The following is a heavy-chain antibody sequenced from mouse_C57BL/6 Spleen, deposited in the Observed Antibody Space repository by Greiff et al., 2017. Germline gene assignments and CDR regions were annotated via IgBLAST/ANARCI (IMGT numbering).Heavy chain of an antibody. CDR2: INPGSGGT. CDR1: GYAFTNYL. V-gene: IGHV1-54*01. Sequence: QVQLQQSGAELVRPGTSVKVSCKASGYAFTNYLIEWVKQRPGQGLEWIGVINPGSGGTNYNEKFKGKATLTADKSSSTAYMQLSSLTSEDSAVYFCAREGLRRDYYAMDYWGKGTSGTVSS. CDR3: AREGLRRDYYAMDY. J-gene: IGHJ4*01. D-gene: IGHD2-4*01.